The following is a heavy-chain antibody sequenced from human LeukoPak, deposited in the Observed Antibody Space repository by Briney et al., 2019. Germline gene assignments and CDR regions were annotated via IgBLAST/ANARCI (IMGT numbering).Heavy chain of an antibody. CDR3: ARIHDYSNYFHWYSDL. CDR1: GFTFRDYA. Sequence: GGSLRLSCAASGFTFRDYAMTWVRQAPGKGLEWVSALTGSGDNTYYADSVKGRFTISRDNSKNTLFLQTTSLRAEDTALYYCARIHDYSNYFHWYSDLWGRGTLVTVSS. J-gene: IGHJ2*01. V-gene: IGHV3-23*01. CDR2: LTGSGDNT. D-gene: IGHD4-11*01.